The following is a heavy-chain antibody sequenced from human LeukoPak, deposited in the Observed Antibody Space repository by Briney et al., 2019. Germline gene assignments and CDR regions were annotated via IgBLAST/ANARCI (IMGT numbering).Heavy chain of an antibody. CDR2: INGYGSST. J-gene: IGHJ4*02. CDR3: ARIPPQLWFFDY. D-gene: IGHD5-18*01. CDR1: GFTFSSYW. Sequence: PGGSLRLSCAASGFTFSSYWMHWVRQAPGTGLVLLSHINGYGSSTNYADSVKGRFTISRDNAKNTLYLQMNSLRAEVTAVYYCARIPPQLWFFDYWGQGTLVTVSS. V-gene: IGHV3-74*01.